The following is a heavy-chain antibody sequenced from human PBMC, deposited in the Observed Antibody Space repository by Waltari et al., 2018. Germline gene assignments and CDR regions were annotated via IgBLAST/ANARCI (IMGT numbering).Heavy chain of an antibody. CDR2: IYSGGST. CDR3: ARHGGYSSSWYDY. Sequence: EVQLVESGGGLVQPGGSLRLSCAASGFTVSSNYMSWVRQAPGKGLEWFSVIYSGGSTYHADSVKGRFTISRDKSKNTLYLQMNSLRAEDTAVYYCARHGGYSSSWYDYWGQGTLVTVSS. CDR1: GFTVSSNY. D-gene: IGHD6-13*01. J-gene: IGHJ4*02. V-gene: IGHV3-66*04.